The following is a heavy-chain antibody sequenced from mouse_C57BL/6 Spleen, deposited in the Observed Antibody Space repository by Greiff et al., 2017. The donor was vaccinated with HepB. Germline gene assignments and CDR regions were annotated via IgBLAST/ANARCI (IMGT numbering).Heavy chain of an antibody. J-gene: IGHJ3*01. CDR1: GYTFTSYW. V-gene: IGHV1-64*01. Sequence: QVQLQQPGAELVKPGASVKLSCKASGYTFTSYWMHWVKQRPGQGLEWIGMIHPNSGSTNYNEKFKSKATLTVDKSSSTAYMQLSSLTSEDSAVYYCAREGIYYDLFADWGQGTLVTVSA. CDR3: AREGIYYDLFAD. CDR2: IHPNSGST. D-gene: IGHD2-4*01.